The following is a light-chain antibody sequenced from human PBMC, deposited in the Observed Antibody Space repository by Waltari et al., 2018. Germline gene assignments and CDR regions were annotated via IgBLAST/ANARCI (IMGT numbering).Light chain of an antibody. J-gene: IGKJ1*01. Sequence: EIVLTQSPAILSLSAGERATLSCGASQSVSNNYLDWYQQKPGQAPRLLIYGASSRATGIPDRFSGSGSGTDFTLTITRLEPEDFAVYYCQQYGNSPRTFGQGTEVEIK. CDR1: QSVSNNY. V-gene: IGKV3-20*01. CDR3: QQYGNSPRT. CDR2: GAS.